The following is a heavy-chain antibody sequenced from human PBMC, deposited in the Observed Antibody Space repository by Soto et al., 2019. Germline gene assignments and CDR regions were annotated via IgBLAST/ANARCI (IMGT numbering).Heavy chain of an antibody. CDR1: AYSSTTYS. D-gene: IGHD3-10*01. CDR2: IYPGDSDT. J-gene: IGHJ4*02. Sequence: EESLKISCTCSAYSSTTYSSAWVRHMPGKGLEWMGIIYPGDSDTTYSPSFQGQVTISADTSTKNAYLQWSSLKASDTAIYYCARLPQFLWFGALTSSAYYFNYWGPGTLVTVSS. CDR3: ARLPQFLWFGALTSSAYYFNY. V-gene: IGHV5-51*01.